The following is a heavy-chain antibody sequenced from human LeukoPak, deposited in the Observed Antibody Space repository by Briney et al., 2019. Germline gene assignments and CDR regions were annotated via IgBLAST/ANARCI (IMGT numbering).Heavy chain of an antibody. CDR1: GGSISSGDYY. CDR3: ARVLKEGCLLP. J-gene: IGHJ5*02. Sequence: NPSETLSLTCTVSGGSISSGDYYWSRIRQPPGKGLEWIGYIYYSGSTYYNPSLKSRVTISVDTSKNQFSLKLSSVTAADTAVYYCARVLKEGCLLPWGQGTLVTVSS. CDR2: IYYSGST. V-gene: IGHV4-30-4*01. D-gene: IGHD2-21*01.